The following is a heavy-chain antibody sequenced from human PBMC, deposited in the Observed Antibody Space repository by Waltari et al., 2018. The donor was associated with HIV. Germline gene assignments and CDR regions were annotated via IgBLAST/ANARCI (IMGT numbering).Heavy chain of an antibody. V-gene: IGHV3-74*01. CDR2: LNTDGSHT. Sequence: EVQLVESGGGLVQPGGSLRLSCAASGFTFSRSWLHWFRQTPGKGLVWVARLNTDGSHTGYADSVRGRFTISRDNAKSTLYLQMNSLKVEDMAVYYCVRGPNAWVGVDYWGPGTLVTVSS. CDR3: VRGPNAWVGVDY. D-gene: IGHD3-10*01. CDR1: GFTFSRSW. J-gene: IGHJ4*02.